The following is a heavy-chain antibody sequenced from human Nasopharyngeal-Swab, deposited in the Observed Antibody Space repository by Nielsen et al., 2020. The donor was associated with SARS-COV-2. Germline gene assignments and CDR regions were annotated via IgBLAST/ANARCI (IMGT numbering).Heavy chain of an antibody. CDR3: ARIAVHHNWFDP. CDR2: IIPIFGTA. Sequence: SVKVSCKASGVTFSSYAISWVRQAPGQGLEWMGGIIPIFGTANYAQKFQGRVTITADESTSTAYMELSSLRSEDTAVYYCARIAVHHNWFDPWGQGTLVTVSS. J-gene: IGHJ5*02. V-gene: IGHV1-69*13. D-gene: IGHD1-1*01. CDR1: GVTFSSYA.